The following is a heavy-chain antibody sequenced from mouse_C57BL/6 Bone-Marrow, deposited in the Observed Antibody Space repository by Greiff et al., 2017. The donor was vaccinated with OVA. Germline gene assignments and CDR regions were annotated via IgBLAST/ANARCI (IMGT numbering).Heavy chain of an antibody. Sequence: EVQGVESGGGLVQPKGSLKLSCAASGFSFNTYAMNWVRQAPGKGLEWVARIRSKSNNYATYYADSVKDRFTISRDDSESMLYLQMNNLKTEDTAMYYCVRGKNVVANYFDYWGQGTTLTVSS. J-gene: IGHJ2*01. D-gene: IGHD1-1*01. CDR3: VRGKNVVANYFDY. CDR2: IRSKSNNYAT. V-gene: IGHV10-1*01. CDR1: GFSFNTYA.